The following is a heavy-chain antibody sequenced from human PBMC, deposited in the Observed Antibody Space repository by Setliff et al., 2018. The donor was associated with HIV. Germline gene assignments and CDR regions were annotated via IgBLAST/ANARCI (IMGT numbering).Heavy chain of an antibody. CDR3: AKDRRNSGNYSDY. D-gene: IGHD1-26*01. CDR2: IWYDGSNK. V-gene: IGHV3-30*02. J-gene: IGHJ4*02. Sequence: GGSLRLSCAASGFTFSSYGMHWVRQAPGKGLEWVAVIWYDGSNKYYSDSVKGRFTISRDNSKNTLYLQMTSLRAEDTAVYYCAKDRRNSGNYSDYWGQGTLVTVSS. CDR1: GFTFSSYG.